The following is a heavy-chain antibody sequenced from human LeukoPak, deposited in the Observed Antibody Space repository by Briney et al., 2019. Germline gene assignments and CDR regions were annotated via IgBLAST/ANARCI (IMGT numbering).Heavy chain of an antibody. D-gene: IGHD1-14*01. V-gene: IGHV3-21*01. Sequence: KAGGSLRLSCAASGFTFSSYTMKWVRQAPGKGLEWVSSISSSSSYIYYADSVKGRFTISRDNSKNTLYLQMNSLRTEDTAVYYCAKDSPITGTIWGQGTLVTVSS. J-gene: IGHJ4*02. CDR2: ISSSSSYI. CDR1: GFTFSSYT. CDR3: AKDSPITGTI.